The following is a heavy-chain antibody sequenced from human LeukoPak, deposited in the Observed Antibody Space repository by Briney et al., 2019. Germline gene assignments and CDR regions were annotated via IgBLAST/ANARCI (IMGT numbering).Heavy chain of an antibody. CDR1: SGSISSGSYY. Sequence: SETLSLTCTVSSGSISSGSYYWSWIRQPAGKGLEWIGRIYTSGSTNYNPSLKSRVTISVDTSKNQFSLKLSSVTAADTAVYYCARDTIFGVVYWGQGTLVTVSS. V-gene: IGHV4-61*02. D-gene: IGHD3-3*01. CDR2: IYTSGST. J-gene: IGHJ4*02. CDR3: ARDTIFGVVY.